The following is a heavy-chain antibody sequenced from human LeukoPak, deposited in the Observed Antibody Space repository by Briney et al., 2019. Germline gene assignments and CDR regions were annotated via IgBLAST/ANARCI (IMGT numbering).Heavy chain of an antibody. CDR2: IIPIFGIA. V-gene: IGHV1-69*04. CDR1: GGTFSSYA. Sequence: SVKVSCKASGGTFSSYAISWVRQPPGQGLEWMGRIIPIFGIANYAQKFQGRVTITADKSTSTAYMELSSLRSEDTAVYYCASAYYGGDCYSNWFDPWGQGTLVTVSS. J-gene: IGHJ5*02. D-gene: IGHD2-21*02. CDR3: ASAYYGGDCYSNWFDP.